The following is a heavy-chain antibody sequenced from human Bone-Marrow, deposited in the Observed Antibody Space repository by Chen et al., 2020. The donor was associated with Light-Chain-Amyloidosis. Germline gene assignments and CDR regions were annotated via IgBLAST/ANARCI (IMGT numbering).Heavy chain of an antibody. V-gene: IGHV1-2*02. CDR2: INPKSGGT. CDR1: GYTFSDYY. Sequence: QVQLVQSGAEVKKPGASVKVSCQASGYTFSDYYMHWVRQAPGQGLEWMGWINPKSGGTNYAQKFQGRVTMTRDTSITTAYMELSRLRSDDTAVYYCARDPPGGRSPLDYWSKGTLVTVSS. D-gene: IGHD1-26*01. CDR3: ARDPPGGRSPLDY. J-gene: IGHJ4*02.